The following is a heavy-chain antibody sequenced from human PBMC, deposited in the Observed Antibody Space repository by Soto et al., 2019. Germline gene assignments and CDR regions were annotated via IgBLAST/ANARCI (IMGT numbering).Heavy chain of an antibody. CDR2: ISGAATTT. V-gene: IGHV3-23*01. Sequence: EVQLLESGGALVQPGGSLRLSCAASGFKFSSSAMSWVRQAPGKGLEWVAAISGAATTTKYSDSVKGRFTISRDNSKDTLYLQMTSLSANDTAVYYCAQGQGEARPTFYYFYDMDVWGQGTTVTVSS. CDR3: AQGQGEARPTFYYFYDMDV. CDR1: GFKFSSSA. J-gene: IGHJ6*02. D-gene: IGHD6-6*01.